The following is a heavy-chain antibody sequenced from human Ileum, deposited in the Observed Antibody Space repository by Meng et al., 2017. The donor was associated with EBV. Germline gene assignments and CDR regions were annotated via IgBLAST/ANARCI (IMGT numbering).Heavy chain of an antibody. D-gene: IGHD6-13*01. Sequence: VQLPQWGVGLLNPSEHLSLTCAVYGGSFSGYYWTWIRQPPGKGLEWIGEINHSGSTNYNPSLRSRVTISVDKNQFSLKLSSVTAADTAVYYCARGFYTYGSSCFDYWGQGTLVTVSS. V-gene: IGHV4-34*01. CDR3: ARGFYTYGSSCFDY. J-gene: IGHJ4*02. CDR1: GGSFSGYY. CDR2: INHSGST.